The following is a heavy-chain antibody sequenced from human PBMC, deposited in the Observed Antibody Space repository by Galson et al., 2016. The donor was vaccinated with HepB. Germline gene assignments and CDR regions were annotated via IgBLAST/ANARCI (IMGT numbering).Heavy chain of an antibody. Sequence: SLRLSCAASGFTVSSNHMSWVRQAPGKGLEWVSVFYGGGTINYADSVKGRFTVSRENSENPLFLQMNSLRADDTAVYYCARLRPEYNYAYDYWGQGTLVTVSS. D-gene: IGHD5-18*01. CDR2: FYGGGTI. CDR3: ARLRPEYNYAYDY. CDR1: GFTVSSNH. J-gene: IGHJ4*02. V-gene: IGHV3-53*01.